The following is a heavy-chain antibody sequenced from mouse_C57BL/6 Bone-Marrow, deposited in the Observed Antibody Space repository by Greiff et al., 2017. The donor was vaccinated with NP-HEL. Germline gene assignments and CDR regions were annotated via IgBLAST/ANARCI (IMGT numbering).Heavy chain of an antibody. D-gene: IGHD1-1*01. J-gene: IGHJ2*01. V-gene: IGHV14-4*01. Sequence: EVMLVESGAELVRPGASVKLSCTASGFNIKDDYMHWVKQRPEQGLEWIGWIDPENGDTEYASKFQGKATITADTSSNTAYLQLSSLTSEDTAVYYCTTGTVVATGFDYWGQGTTLTVSS. CDR1: GFNIKDDY. CDR3: TTGTVVATGFDY. CDR2: IDPENGDT.